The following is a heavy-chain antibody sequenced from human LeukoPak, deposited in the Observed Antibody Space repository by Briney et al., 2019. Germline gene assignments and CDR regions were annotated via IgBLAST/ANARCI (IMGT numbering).Heavy chain of an antibody. Sequence: GGSLRLSCAAAGFTFRTYEMNWVRQAPGKGLEWVSYISHSGSTIYYADSVKGRFTISRDNSENTLYLQMNSLRGEDTAVYYCARDGYSGSYYRLYYFFMDVWGKGTTVTVSS. CDR3: ARDGYSGSYYRLYYFFMDV. D-gene: IGHD1-26*01. J-gene: IGHJ6*03. CDR2: ISHSGSTI. V-gene: IGHV3-48*03. CDR1: GFTFRTYE.